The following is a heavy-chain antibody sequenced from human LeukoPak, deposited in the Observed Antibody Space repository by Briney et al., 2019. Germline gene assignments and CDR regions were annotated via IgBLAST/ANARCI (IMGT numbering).Heavy chain of an antibody. CDR1: GFTFSGSA. J-gene: IGHJ4*02. CDR3: TRHPREYSSSQLAFDY. D-gene: IGHD6-6*01. V-gene: IGHV3-73*01. CDR2: IRSKANSYAT. Sequence: GGSLKLSCAASGFTFSGSAMHWVRQASGKGLEWVGRIRSKANSYATAYAASVKGRFTISRDDSENTAYLQMNSLKTEDTAVYYCTRHPREYSSSQLAFDYWGQGTLVTVSS.